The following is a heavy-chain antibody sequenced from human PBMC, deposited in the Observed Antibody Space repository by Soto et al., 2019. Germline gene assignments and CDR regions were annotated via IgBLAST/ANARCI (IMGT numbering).Heavy chain of an antibody. Sequence: QVQLVESGGGVVQPGRSLRLSCAASGFTFSSYGMHWVRQAPGKGLEWVAVIWYDGSNKYYADSVKGRFTISRDNSKNTQDRQMKSLRAEDTAVDYCARELAWGTVDCWGQGTLVTVSS. CDR2: IWYDGSNK. J-gene: IGHJ4*02. D-gene: IGHD1-26*01. CDR3: ARELAWGTVDC. V-gene: IGHV3-33*01. CDR1: GFTFSSYG.